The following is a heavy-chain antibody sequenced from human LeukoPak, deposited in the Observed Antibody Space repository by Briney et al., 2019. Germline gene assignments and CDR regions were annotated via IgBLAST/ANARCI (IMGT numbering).Heavy chain of an antibody. Sequence: GGSLRLSCAVSGFPFSEAWMGWVRQAPGKGLKWVGRITSTTDGGTTDHAAPVRGRFTISRDDSKTTLYLQTNSLKTEDTAVYYCTTYLTTRGQGTLVTVSS. CDR3: TTYLTT. CDR1: GFPFSEAW. D-gene: IGHD4/OR15-4a*01. CDR2: ITSTTDGGTT. J-gene: IGHJ4*02. V-gene: IGHV3-15*01.